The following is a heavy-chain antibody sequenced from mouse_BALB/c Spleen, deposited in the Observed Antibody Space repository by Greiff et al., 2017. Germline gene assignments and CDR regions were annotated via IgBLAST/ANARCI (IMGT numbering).Heavy chain of an antibody. CDR3: ARSGNYPAWFAY. V-gene: IGHV3-2*02. CDR1: GYSITSDYA. D-gene: IGHD2-1*01. Sequence: EVKLMESGPGLVKPSQSLSLTCTVTGYSITSDYAWNWIRQFPGNQLEWMGYISYSGSTSYNPSLKSRISITRDTSKNQFFLQLNSVTTEDTATYYCARSGNYPAWFAYWGQGTLVTVSA. CDR2: ISYSGST. J-gene: IGHJ3*01.